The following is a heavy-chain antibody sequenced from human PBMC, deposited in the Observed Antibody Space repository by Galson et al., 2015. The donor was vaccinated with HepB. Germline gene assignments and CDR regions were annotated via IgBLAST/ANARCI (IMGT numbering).Heavy chain of an antibody. Sequence: ETLSLTCPVSGGSIGISSYYWAWLRQPPGKGLEWIGGIYYSGSTYNNPSLKSRVTISVDTSKNQFSLRLTSVTAADTAVYYCARLSSRSPAGGYWGQGTLVTVSS. D-gene: IGHD2-2*01. CDR3: ARLSSRSPAGGY. CDR1: GGSIGISSYY. V-gene: IGHV4-39*01. CDR2: IYYSGST. J-gene: IGHJ4*02.